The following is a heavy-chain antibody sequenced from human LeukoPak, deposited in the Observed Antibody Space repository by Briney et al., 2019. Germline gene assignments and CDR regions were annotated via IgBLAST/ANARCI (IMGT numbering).Heavy chain of an antibody. CDR2: INPSGSST. CDR3: ARDYRAGNSGWYYFDY. CDR1: GDTFTSDY. D-gene: IGHD6-19*01. Sequence: ASVKVSCKASGDTFTSDYMHWVRQAPGQGLEWMGIINPSGSSTNYAQKFQGRVTMTGDTSTNTVYMELSSLRSEDTAVYYCARDYRAGNSGWYYFDYWGQGTLVTVSS. V-gene: IGHV1-46*01. J-gene: IGHJ4*02.